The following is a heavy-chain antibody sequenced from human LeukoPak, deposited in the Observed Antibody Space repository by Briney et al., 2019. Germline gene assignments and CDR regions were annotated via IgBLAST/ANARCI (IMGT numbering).Heavy chain of an antibody. J-gene: IGHJ4*02. V-gene: IGHV3-48*01. Sequence: PGGSLRLSCAASGFTFSSYSMNWVRQAPGKGLEWVSYISSSSSTIYYADSVKGRFTISRDNAKNSLYLQMNSLRAEDTAVYYCAKAAGCSSTSRYFGRAYNALDYWGQGTLVTVSS. D-gene: IGHD2-2*01. CDR1: GFTFSSYS. CDR2: ISSSSSTI. CDR3: AKAAGCSSTSRYFGRAYNALDY.